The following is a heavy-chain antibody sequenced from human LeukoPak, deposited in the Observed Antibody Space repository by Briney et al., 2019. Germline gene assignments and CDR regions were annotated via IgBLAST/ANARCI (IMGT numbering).Heavy chain of an antibody. Sequence: SVNVSCKASGGTFSSYAISWVRQAPGQGLEWMGGIIPIFGTANYAQKFQGRVTITADESTSTAYMELSSLRSEDTAVYYCATPGVTVTSYYYYYGMDVWGQGTTVTVSS. CDR2: IIPIFGTA. CDR3: ATPGVTVTSYYYYYGMDV. CDR1: GGTFSSYA. V-gene: IGHV1-69*13. D-gene: IGHD4-17*01. J-gene: IGHJ6*02.